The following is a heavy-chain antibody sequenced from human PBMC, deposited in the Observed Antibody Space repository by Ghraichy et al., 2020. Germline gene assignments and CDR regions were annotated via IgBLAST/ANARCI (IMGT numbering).Heavy chain of an antibody. CDR3: VRENSWYYYDSSGYHDYFDY. CDR1: GFTFSSYA. CDR2: ISSNGGST. Sequence: GGSLRLSCSASGFTFSSYAMHWVRQAPGKGLEYVSAISSNGGSTYYADSVKGRFTISRDNSKNTLYLQMSSLRAEDTAVYYCVRENSWYYYDSSGYHDYFDYWGQGTLVTASS. J-gene: IGHJ4*02. D-gene: IGHD3-22*01. V-gene: IGHV3-64D*06.